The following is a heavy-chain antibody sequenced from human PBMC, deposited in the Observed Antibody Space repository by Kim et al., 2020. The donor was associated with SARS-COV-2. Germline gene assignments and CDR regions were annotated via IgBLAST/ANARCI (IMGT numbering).Heavy chain of an antibody. J-gene: IGHJ4*02. CDR2: IYYSGST. CDR1: GGSISSYY. V-gene: IGHV4-59*13. CDR3: ARDHPLRAFGGVIPVGYFDY. Sequence: SETLSLTCTVSGGSISSYYWSWIRQPPGKGLEWIGYIYYSGSTNYNPSLKSRVTISVDTSKNQFSLKLSSVTAADTAVYYCARDHPLRAFGGVIPVGYFDYWGQGTLVTVSS. D-gene: IGHD3-16*02.